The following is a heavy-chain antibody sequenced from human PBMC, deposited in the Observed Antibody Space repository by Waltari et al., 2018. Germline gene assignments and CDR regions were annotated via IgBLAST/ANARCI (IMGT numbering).Heavy chain of an antibody. CDR3: ASGDYYGSGTPRRFDY. CDR1: GGTFSSYA. V-gene: IGHV1-69*05. D-gene: IGHD3-10*01. J-gene: IGHJ4*02. Sequence: QVQLVQSGAEVKKPGSSVKVSCKASGGTFSSYAISWVGQAPGQGLEWMGGIIPIFGTANYAQKFQGRVTITTDESTSTAYMELSSLRSEDTAVYYCASGDYYGSGTPRRFDYWGQGTLVTVSS. CDR2: IIPIFGTA.